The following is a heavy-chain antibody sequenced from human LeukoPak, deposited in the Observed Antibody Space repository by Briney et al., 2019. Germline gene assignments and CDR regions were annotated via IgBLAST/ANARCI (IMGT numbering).Heavy chain of an antibody. Sequence: SLRLSCAASGFTFDDYAMHWVRQAPGKGLEWVSGISWNSGSIGYADSVKGRFTISRDNAKNSLYLQMNSLGAEDTAVYYCAGYIGYWGQGTLVTVSS. CDR1: GFTFDDYA. CDR3: AGYIGY. J-gene: IGHJ4*02. V-gene: IGHV3-9*01. CDR2: ISWNSGSI.